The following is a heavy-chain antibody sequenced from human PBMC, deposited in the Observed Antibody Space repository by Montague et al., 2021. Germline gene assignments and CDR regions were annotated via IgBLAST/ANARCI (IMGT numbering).Heavy chain of an antibody. CDR3: AREGVGDLLFSFDS. CDR1: GDSVSSNNAA. D-gene: IGHD3-10*01. V-gene: IGHV6-1*01. Sequence: CAISGDSVSSNNAAWNWIRESPSRGLEWLGRTYYRSTWYTDYAVSVKGRIAINPDTSKNQFSLQLNSVTPEDTAVYYRAREGVGDLLFSFDSWGQGTLVTVSS. CDR2: TYYRSTWYT. J-gene: IGHJ4*02.